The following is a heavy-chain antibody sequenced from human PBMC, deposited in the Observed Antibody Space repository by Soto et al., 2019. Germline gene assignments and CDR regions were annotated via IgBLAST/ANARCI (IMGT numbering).Heavy chain of an antibody. J-gene: IGHJ5*02. V-gene: IGHV4-38-2*01. CDR1: GYSISSGYY. D-gene: IGHD5-18*01. CDR3: ARGWIQLLNWFDP. Sequence: SETLSLTCAVSGYSISSGYYWGWIRQPPGKGLERIGSIYHSGSTYYNPSLKSRVTISVDTSKNQFSLKLSSVTAADTAVYYCARGWIQLLNWFDPWGQGTLVTVSS. CDR2: IYHSGST.